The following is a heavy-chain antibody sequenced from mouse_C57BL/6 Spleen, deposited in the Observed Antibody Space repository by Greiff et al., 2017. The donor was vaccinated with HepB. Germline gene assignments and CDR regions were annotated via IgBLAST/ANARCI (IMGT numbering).Heavy chain of an antibody. J-gene: IGHJ3*01. CDR1: GYTFTSYW. D-gene: IGHD3-2*02. Sequence: QVQLQQPGAELVRPGTSVKLSCKASGYTFTSYWMHWVKQRPGQGLEWIGVIDPSDSYTNYNQKFKGKATLTVDTSSSTAYMQLSSLTSEDSAVYYCARSGDSSGYFAYWGQGTLVTVSA. V-gene: IGHV1-59*01. CDR3: ARSGDSSGYFAY. CDR2: IDPSDSYT.